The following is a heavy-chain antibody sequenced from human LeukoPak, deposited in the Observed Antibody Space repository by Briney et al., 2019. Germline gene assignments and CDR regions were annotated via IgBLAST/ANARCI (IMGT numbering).Heavy chain of an antibody. J-gene: IGHJ6*02. V-gene: IGHV1-24*01. CDR3: ATARPRYGSGSFYGMDV. CDR2: FDPEDGET. CDR1: GYTLTELS. D-gene: IGHD3-10*01. Sequence: ASVKVSCKVSGYTLTELSMHWVRQAPGKGLEWVGGFDPEDGETIYAQKFQGRVTMTEDTSTDTAYMELSSLRSEDTAVYYCATARPRYGSGSFYGMDVWGQGTTVTASS.